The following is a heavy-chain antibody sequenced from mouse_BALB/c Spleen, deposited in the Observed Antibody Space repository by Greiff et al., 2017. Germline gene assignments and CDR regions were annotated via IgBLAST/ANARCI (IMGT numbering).Heavy chain of an antibody. CDR1: GFTFSSYG. Sequence: DVQLVESGGDLVKPGGSLKLSCAASGFTFSSYGMSWVRQTPDKRLEWVATISSGGSYTYYPDSVKGRFTISRDNAKNTLYLQMSSLKSEDTAMYYCARITTGGYFDYWGQGTTLTVSS. CDR3: ARITTGGYFDY. CDR2: ISSGGSYT. V-gene: IGHV5-6*01. D-gene: IGHD1-1*01. J-gene: IGHJ2*01.